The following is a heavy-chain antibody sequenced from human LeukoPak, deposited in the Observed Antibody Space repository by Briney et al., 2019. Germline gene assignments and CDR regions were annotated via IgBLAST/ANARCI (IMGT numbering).Heavy chain of an antibody. D-gene: IGHD3-10*01. CDR1: GFTFSSYG. CDR3: AKGRFGELSRFDP. J-gene: IGHJ5*02. V-gene: IGHV3-30*02. CDR2: IRYDGSNK. Sequence: GGSLRLSCAASGFTFSSYGMSWVRQAPGKGLEWVAFIRYDGSNKYYADSVKGRFTISRDNSKNTLYLQMNSLRAEDTAVYYCAKGRFGELSRFDPWGQGTLVTVSS.